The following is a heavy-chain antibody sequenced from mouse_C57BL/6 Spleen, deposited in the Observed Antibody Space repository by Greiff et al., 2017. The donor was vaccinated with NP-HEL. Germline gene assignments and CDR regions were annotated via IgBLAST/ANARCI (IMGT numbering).Heavy chain of an antibody. V-gene: IGHV5-17*01. Sequence: DVQLVESGGGLVKPGGSLKLSCAASGFTFSDYGMHWVRQAPEKGLEWVAYISSGSSTIYYADTVKGRFTISRDNAKNTLFLQMTSLRSEDTAMYYCARGLGWYFDVWGTGTTVTVSS. CDR1: GFTFSDYG. CDR3: ARGLGWYFDV. J-gene: IGHJ1*03. D-gene: IGHD4-1*01. CDR2: ISSGSSTI.